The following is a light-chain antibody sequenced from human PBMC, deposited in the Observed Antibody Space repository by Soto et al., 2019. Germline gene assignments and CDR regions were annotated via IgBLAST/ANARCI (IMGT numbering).Light chain of an antibody. CDR2: GAS. V-gene: IGKV3-15*01. J-gene: IGKJ1*01. CDR3: QQYNDWPPWT. Sequence: EIVMTQSPATLSVSPGERATLSCRASQSVGSNFAWYQQKRGQAPRLLIYGASTRATGIPARFSGSGSGTEFTLTISSLQSEDFAVYYCQQYNDWPPWTFGQGTKVDIK. CDR1: QSVGSN.